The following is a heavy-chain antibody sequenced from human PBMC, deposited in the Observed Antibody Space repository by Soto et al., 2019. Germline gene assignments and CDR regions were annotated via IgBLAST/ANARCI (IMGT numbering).Heavy chain of an antibody. CDR2: ITVNGNT. D-gene: IGHD1-7*01. V-gene: IGHV4-4*07. J-gene: IGHJ1*01. CDR1: GAYVSDFS. Sequence: QVQQLESGPGLVKPWDTLSLTCTVSGAYVSDFSWSWIRQPAGKGLEWIGRITVNGNTQYAPSFRSRVTMSMDTSRNQFSLNLQSATAADTAIYYCSRESGENWTYEAHWGQGTLVTVSS. CDR3: SRESGENWTYEAH.